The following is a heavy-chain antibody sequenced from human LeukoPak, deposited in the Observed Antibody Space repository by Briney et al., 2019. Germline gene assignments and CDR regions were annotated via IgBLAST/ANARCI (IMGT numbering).Heavy chain of an antibody. J-gene: IGHJ4*02. D-gene: IGHD5-24*01. Sequence: GGSLRLSCAASGFTFSDYYMSWVRQAPGKGLEWVSYISTSGSTIYYADSVKGRFTISRDNAKNSLYLQMNSLRAEDTAVYYCARGVPGGDSYPLFAYWGQGTLVTVSS. CDR2: ISTSGSTI. V-gene: IGHV3-11*01. CDR1: GFTFSDYY. CDR3: ARGVPGGDSYPLFAY.